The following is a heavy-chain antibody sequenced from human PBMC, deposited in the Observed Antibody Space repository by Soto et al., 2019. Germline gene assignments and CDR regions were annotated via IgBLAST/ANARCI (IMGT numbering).Heavy chain of an antibody. CDR2: ISYDGSNK. CDR3: AKVLGYYDSSGPAGGAFDI. D-gene: IGHD3-22*01. Sequence: GGSLRLSCAASGFTFSSYGMHWVRQAPGKGLEWVAVISYDGSNKYYADSVKGRFTISRDNSKNTLYLQMNSLGAEDTAVYYCAKVLGYYDSSGPAGGAFDIWGQGTMVTV. J-gene: IGHJ3*02. V-gene: IGHV3-30*18. CDR1: GFTFSSYG.